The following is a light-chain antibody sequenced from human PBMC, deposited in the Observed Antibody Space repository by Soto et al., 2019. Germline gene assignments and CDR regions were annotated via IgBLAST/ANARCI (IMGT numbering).Light chain of an antibody. Sequence: VWKQSPVTLSLSRREIAILSCRGSERIYSEYLGCCQQDPGGAPRLVIVGASIRDPGSPHRCSGSGSATDFTPTISRRESDDFAVYYGQQYGSSPGTFGQGTKVDIK. CDR2: GAS. J-gene: IGKJ1*01. CDR3: QQYGSSPGT. V-gene: IGKV3-20*01. CDR1: ERIYSEY.